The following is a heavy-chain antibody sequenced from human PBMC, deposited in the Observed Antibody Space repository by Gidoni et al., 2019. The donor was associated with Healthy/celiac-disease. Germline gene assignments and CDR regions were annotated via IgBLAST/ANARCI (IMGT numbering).Heavy chain of an antibody. D-gene: IGHD3-3*01. J-gene: IGHJ6*03. CDR2: INAGNGNT. CDR1: GYTFTSYA. Sequence: QVQLVQSGAEVKKPGASVKVSCKASGYTFTSYAMHWVRQAPGQRLEWMGWINAGNGNTKYSQKFQGRVTITRDTSASTAYMELSSLRSEDTAVYYCARETNYDFWSGYYPDDYYMDVWGKGTTVTVSS. CDR3: ARETNYDFWSGYYPDDYYMDV. V-gene: IGHV1-3*01.